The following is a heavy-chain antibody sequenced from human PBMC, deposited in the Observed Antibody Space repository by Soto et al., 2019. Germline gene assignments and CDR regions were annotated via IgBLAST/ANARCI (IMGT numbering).Heavy chain of an antibody. CDR3: AAASDYSGPNYYYYYYMDV. Sequence: SVKVSCKASGFTFTSSAMQWVRQARGQRLEWIGWIVVGSGNTNYAQKFQERVTITRDMSTSTAYMELSSLRSEDTAVYYCAAASDYSGPNYYYYYYMDVWGKGTTVTVSS. J-gene: IGHJ6*03. D-gene: IGHD2-15*01. V-gene: IGHV1-58*02. CDR2: IVVGSGNT. CDR1: GFTFTSSA.